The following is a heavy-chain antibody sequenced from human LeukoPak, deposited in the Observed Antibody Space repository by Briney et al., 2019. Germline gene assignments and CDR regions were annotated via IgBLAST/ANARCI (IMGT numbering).Heavy chain of an antibody. CDR2: LYPSGSSTFYSGTS. V-gene: IGHV4-38-2*01. CDR1: GYPITSGYF. J-gene: IGHJ4*02. Sequence: SETLSLTCAVSGYPITSGYFWGWIRQPPGKGLEWIGCLYPSGSSTFYSGTSYYTPSLKSRVAISADTSKNQFSLKLNSATAADTAVYYCARFRTDYYDTSGFYPSYLDYWGQGILVTVSS. D-gene: IGHD3-22*01. CDR3: ARFRTDYYDTSGFYPSYLDY.